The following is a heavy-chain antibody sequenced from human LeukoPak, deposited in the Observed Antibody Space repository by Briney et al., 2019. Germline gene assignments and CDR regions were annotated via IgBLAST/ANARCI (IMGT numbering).Heavy chain of an antibody. Sequence: KPGASVKVSCKASGYTFTSYDINWVRQATGQGLGWMGWMNPNSGNTGYAQKFQGSVTMTRNTSISTAYMELSSLRSEDTAVYYCARLYGDYWYFDLWGRGTLVTVSS. CDR3: ARLYGDYWYFDL. CDR1: GYTFTSYD. D-gene: IGHD4-17*01. V-gene: IGHV1-8*01. J-gene: IGHJ2*01. CDR2: MNPNSGNT.